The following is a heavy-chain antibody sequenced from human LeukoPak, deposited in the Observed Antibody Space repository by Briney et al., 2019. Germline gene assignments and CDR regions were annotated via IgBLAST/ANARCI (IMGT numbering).Heavy chain of an antibody. V-gene: IGHV4-59*01. Sequence: PSETLSLTCTVSGSSISSYYWTWIRQPPGKGLEWLGYIYYSGSTNYNPSLKSRVTISLDTSKNQFSLRLTSVTAADTAVYYCASDPPFNYAPSYYFDYWGQGTLVTVSS. CDR3: ASDPPFNYAPSYYFDY. CDR2: IYYSGST. D-gene: IGHD1-7*01. J-gene: IGHJ4*02. CDR1: GSSISSYY.